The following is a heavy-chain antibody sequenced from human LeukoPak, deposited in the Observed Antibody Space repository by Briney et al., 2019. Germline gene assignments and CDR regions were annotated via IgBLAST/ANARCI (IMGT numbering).Heavy chain of an antibody. D-gene: IGHD2-2*01. CDR1: GFTVSSNY. J-gene: IGHJ6*02. CDR2: IYSGGDT. CDR3: AKDTSRLYYYYGMDV. V-gene: IGHV3-53*01. Sequence: GGSLRLSCAASGFTVSSNYMSWVRQAPGKGLEWVSVIYSGGDTYYADSVKGRFTISRDNSKNTLYLQMNSLRAEDTAVYYCAKDTSRLYYYYGMDVWGQGTTVTVSS.